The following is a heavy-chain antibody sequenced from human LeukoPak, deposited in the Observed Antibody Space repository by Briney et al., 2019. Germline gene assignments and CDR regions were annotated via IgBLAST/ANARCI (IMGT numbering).Heavy chain of an antibody. CDR2: IYYSGST. V-gene: IGHV4-39*02. CDR1: GCSISSSSYY. D-gene: IGHD6-13*01. Sequence: SETLSLTCTVSGCSISSSSYYWGWIRQPPGKGLEWIGNIYYSGSTYYNPSLKSRVTISVDTSKNQFSLKLNSVTAADTAVYYCAREIVGSSSWYWHFDLWGRGTLVTVSS. J-gene: IGHJ2*01. CDR3: AREIVGSSSWYWHFDL.